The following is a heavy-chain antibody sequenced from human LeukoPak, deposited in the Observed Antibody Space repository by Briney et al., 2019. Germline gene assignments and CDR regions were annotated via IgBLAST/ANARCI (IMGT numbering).Heavy chain of an antibody. CDR3: ARARVVPAALDY. J-gene: IGHJ4*02. D-gene: IGHD2-2*01. CDR2: IYYSGST. CDR1: GGSISSYY. Sequence: PSETLSLTCTVSGGSISSYYWSWIRQPPGKGLEWVGYIYYSGSTNYNPSLKSRVTISVDTSKNQFPLKLSSVTAADTAVYYCARARVVPAALDYWGQGTLVTVSS. V-gene: IGHV4-59*01.